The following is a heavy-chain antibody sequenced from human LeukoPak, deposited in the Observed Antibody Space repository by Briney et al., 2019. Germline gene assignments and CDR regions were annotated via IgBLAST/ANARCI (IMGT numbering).Heavy chain of an antibody. V-gene: IGHV4-59*08. J-gene: IGHJ4*02. CDR2: IYYSGST. CDR3: ARTYYYDSSGYYKDPYYFDY. Sequence: SETLSLTCTVSGGSISSYYWSWIRQPPGKGLEWIGYIYYSGSTYYNPSLKSRVTISVDTSKNQFSLKLSSVTAADTAVYYCARTYYYDSSGYYKDPYYFDYWGQGTLVTVSS. D-gene: IGHD3-22*01. CDR1: GGSISSYY.